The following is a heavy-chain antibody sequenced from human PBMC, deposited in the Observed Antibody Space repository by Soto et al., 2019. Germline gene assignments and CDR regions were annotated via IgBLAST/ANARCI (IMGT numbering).Heavy chain of an antibody. CDR1: GFTFSSYA. CDR2: ISYDGSNK. J-gene: IGHJ4*02. V-gene: IGHV3-30-3*01. Sequence: GGSLRLSCAASGFTFSSYAFHWVRQAPGKGLEWVTIISYDGSNKYYADSVKGRFTISRDNSKSTLYLQMNSLRAEDTAVYYCAILTTVTTYWGQGTLVTVSS. CDR3: AILTTVTTY. D-gene: IGHD4-17*01.